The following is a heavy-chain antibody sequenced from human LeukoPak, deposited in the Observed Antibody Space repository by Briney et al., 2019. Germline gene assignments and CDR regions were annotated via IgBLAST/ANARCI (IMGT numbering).Heavy chain of an antibody. D-gene: IGHD3-10*01. CDR2: IGGSST. Sequence: GGSLRLSCAASGFPFTIYAMSWVRQAPGKGLEWVSSIGGSSTYYADFVKGRFTISRDTSKNTMDLQMNSLRAEDTAIYYCAKYRGFGNSYDSWGQGTLVTVSS. CDR1: GFPFTIYA. CDR3: AKYRGFGNSYDS. J-gene: IGHJ4*02. V-gene: IGHV3-23*01.